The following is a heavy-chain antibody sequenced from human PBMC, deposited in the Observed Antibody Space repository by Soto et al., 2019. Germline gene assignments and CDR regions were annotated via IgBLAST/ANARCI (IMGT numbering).Heavy chain of an antibody. CDR2: VSSGGGST. J-gene: IGHJ4*02. V-gene: IGHV3-23*01. CDR3: ARSRRPAATEYKYFDY. D-gene: IGHD2-2*01. CDR1: RSTFSSSA. Sequence: PGGSLRLSCADSRSTFSSSAMSWVRQAPGKGLEWVSSVSSGGGSTYYADSVKGRFAISRDNSKNRLYLQMNSLRAGDTAVYYCARSRRPAATEYKYFDYWSQGTLVTVSS.